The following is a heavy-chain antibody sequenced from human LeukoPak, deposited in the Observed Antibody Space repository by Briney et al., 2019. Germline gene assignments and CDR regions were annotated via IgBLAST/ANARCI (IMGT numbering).Heavy chain of an antibody. D-gene: IGHD1-7*01. Sequence: AGGSLRLSCVASGFTFSNYWMHWVRQAPGKGLVWVSRMNNDGSTINSADSVKGRFTISRDNAKNTLYLQMNNLTVDDTAVYYCATAGNYRLDNWGQGVLVTVSS. J-gene: IGHJ4*02. CDR3: ATAGNYRLDN. CDR1: GFTFSNYW. V-gene: IGHV3-74*01. CDR2: MNNDGSTI.